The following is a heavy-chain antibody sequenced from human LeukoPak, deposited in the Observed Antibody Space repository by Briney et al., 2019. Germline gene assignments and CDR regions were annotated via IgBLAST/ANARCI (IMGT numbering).Heavy chain of an antibody. J-gene: IGHJ3*02. CDR1: GYALTELS. CDR3: AAESNYRGYDSAAFDI. Sequence: ASVKVSCKVSGYALTELSMHWVRQAPGKGLEWMGGYDPEDGAIIYAQKFQGRATVTEDTSTDTAHMELSRLTSEDTAVYYCAAESNYRGYDSAAFDIWGQGTMVIVSS. CDR2: YDPEDGAI. V-gene: IGHV1-24*01. D-gene: IGHD5-12*01.